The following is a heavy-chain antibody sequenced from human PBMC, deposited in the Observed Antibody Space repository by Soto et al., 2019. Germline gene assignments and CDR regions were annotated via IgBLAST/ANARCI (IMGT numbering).Heavy chain of an antibody. J-gene: IGHJ4*01. CDR3: ATDYYAAYAF. V-gene: IGHV1-2*02. CDR2: VDPRSGAT. Sequence: QVQLVQSGAEVKKPGASVKVSCKPFGYSLTAYHIHWVRQAPGQGLECMGWVDPRSGATKYAQRFQGRVIMTRDTSVHTVYMEFSGLTSDDTSVYYCATDYYAAYAFWGQGTLVTVST. CDR1: GYSLTAYH. D-gene: IGHD3-22*01.